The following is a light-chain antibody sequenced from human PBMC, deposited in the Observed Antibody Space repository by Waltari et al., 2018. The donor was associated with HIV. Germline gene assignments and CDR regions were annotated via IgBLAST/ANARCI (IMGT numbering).Light chain of an antibody. CDR1: SSDIGAYDS. CDR2: EVT. Sequence: QSALTQPPSASGSLGQSVTISCTGSSSDIGAYDSVSWFHQHPRSAPKLLLYEVTRRPSTFSDRCSGSRSCSTAFLTVAGLQPDDEATYFCSSYGDSLRVLFGGGTNVTVL. CDR3: SSYGDSLRVL. V-gene: IGLV2-8*01. J-gene: IGLJ3*02.